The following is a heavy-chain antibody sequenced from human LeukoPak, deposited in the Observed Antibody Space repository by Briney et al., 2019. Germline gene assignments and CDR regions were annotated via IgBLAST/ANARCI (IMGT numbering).Heavy chain of an antibody. CDR2: VRYDESTK. J-gene: IGHJ4*02. D-gene: IGHD3-3*01. CDR3: ARGGPFWSGYYTDYFDY. Sequence: GGSLRLSCAASGFTFSNYGMHWVRQSPGKGLEWVAFVRYDESTKFYADSVKGRCTISRDNSKTTLYLQMNSLRAEDTAVYYCARGGPFWSGYYTDYFDYWGQGTLVTVSS. V-gene: IGHV3-30*02. CDR1: GFTFSNYG.